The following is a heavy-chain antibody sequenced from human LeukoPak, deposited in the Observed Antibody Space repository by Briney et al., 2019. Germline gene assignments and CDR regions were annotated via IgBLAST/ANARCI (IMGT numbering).Heavy chain of an antibody. CDR1: GGSISSYY. D-gene: IGHD3-3*01. V-gene: IGHV4-59*12. CDR2: IYYSGST. Sequence: SETLSLTCTVSGGSISSYYWSWIRQPPGKGLEWIGYIYYSGSTNYNPSLKSRVTISVDTSKNQFSLKLSSVTAADTAVYYCARDLGHYDFWSGSGYYYYYMDVWGKGTTVTVSS. J-gene: IGHJ6*03. CDR3: ARDLGHYDFWSGSGYYYYYMDV.